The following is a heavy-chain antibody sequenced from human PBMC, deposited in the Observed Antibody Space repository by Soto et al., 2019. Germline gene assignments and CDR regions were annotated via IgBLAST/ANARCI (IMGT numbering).Heavy chain of an antibody. CDR1: GGSISSYY. CDR3: ARVVPAAKDVFDY. V-gene: IGHV4-59*12. Sequence: NPSETLSLTCTVSGGSISSYYWSWIRQPPGKGLEWIGYIYSSGNTYYNPPLKSRVTLSVDTSKNQFSLNLSSVTAADTAVYYCARVVPAAKDVFDYWGQGTLVTVSS. J-gene: IGHJ4*02. D-gene: IGHD2-2*01. CDR2: IYSSGNT.